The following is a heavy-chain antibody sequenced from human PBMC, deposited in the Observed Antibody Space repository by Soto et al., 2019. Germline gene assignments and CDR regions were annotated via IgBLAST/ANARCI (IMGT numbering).Heavy chain of an antibody. J-gene: IGHJ5*02. CDR1: GGSISSGGYY. CDR2: IYYSGIT. V-gene: IGHV4-31*03. Sequence: QVQLQESGPGLVKPSQTLSLTCTVSGGSISSGGYYWSWIRQHPGKGLEWIGYIYYSGITYYNPSLKSRVTLSVDTSKNQFSLKLNSVTAADTAVFYCARVPRSYYGSETNWFDPWGQGTLVTVSS. D-gene: IGHD3-10*01. CDR3: ARVPRSYYGSETNWFDP.